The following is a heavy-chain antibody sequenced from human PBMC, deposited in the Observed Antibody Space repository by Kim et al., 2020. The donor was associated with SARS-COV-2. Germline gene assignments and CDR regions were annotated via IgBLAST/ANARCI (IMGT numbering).Heavy chain of an antibody. CDR2: INHSGST. Sequence: SETLSLTCAVYGGSFSGYYWSWIRQPPGKGLEWVGEINHSGSTNYNPSLKSRVTISVDTSKKQFSLKLSSVTAADTAVYYCARGVGYCSGGSCYEPNWFDPWGQGTLVTVSS. CDR3: ARGVGYCSGGSCYEPNWFDP. V-gene: IGHV4-34*01. J-gene: IGHJ5*02. CDR1: GGSFSGYY. D-gene: IGHD2-15*01.